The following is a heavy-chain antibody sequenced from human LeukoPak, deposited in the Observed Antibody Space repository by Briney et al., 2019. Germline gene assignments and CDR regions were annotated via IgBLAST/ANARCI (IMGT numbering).Heavy chain of an antibody. CDR2: IYHSGST. CDR1: GGSISSGGYY. V-gene: IGHV4-30-2*01. CDR3: ARVRKYSSGWPDAFDI. J-gene: IGHJ3*02. D-gene: IGHD6-19*01. Sequence: SETLSLTCTVSGGSISSGGYYWSWIRQPPGKGLEWIGYIYHSGSTYYNPSLKSRVTISVDRSKNQFSLKLSSVTAADTAVYYCARVRKYSSGWPDAFDIWGQGTMVTVSS.